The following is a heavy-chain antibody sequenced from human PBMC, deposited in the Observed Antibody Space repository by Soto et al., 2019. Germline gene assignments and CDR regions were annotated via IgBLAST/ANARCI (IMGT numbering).Heavy chain of an antibody. CDR3: AKDGGVSLAPGKHMDV. CDR2: INWNSGSI. V-gene: IGHV3-9*01. J-gene: IGHJ6*03. D-gene: IGHD3-10*01. CDR1: GFTFDDYA. Sequence: PGGSLRLSCAASGFTFDDYAMHWVRQAPGKGLEWVSGINWNSGSIDYADSVKGRFTISRDNAKNSLYLQMDSLRVEDTALYYCAKDGGVSLAPGKHMDVWGKGTTVTVSS.